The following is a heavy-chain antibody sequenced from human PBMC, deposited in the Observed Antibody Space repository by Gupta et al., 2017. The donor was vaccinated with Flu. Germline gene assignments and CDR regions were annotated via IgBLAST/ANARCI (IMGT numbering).Heavy chain of an antibody. Sequence: QVQLVQSGADVQMPGASVTVSCKASGYTFPDYYIHWVRQAPGQGLEWVGRINPHSRNTNYKQKVQGRVTLTMDTSISTVYMDLNRLTSDDTAVYYCARERLCSTASCYRFLDPWGQGALVTVSS. CDR1: GYTFPDYY. V-gene: IGHV1-2*06. D-gene: IGHD2-2*01. J-gene: IGHJ5*02. CDR3: ARERLCSTASCYRFLDP. CDR2: INPHSRNT.